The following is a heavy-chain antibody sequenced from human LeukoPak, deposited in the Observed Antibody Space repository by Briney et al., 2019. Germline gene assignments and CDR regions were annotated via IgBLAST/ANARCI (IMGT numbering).Heavy chain of an antibody. CDR1: GFSFSKYA. D-gene: IGHD6-19*01. V-gene: IGHV3-23*01. J-gene: IGHJ3*02. Sequence: PGGSLRLSCAASGFSFSKYAMTWVRQAPGKGLEWVSGISGSGSSTYYADSVKGRFTISRDNSKNTLSLQMNSLRAEDTAVYYCAKDQVTVAGDAFDIWGQGTMVTVSS. CDR2: ISGSGSST. CDR3: AKDQVTVAGDAFDI.